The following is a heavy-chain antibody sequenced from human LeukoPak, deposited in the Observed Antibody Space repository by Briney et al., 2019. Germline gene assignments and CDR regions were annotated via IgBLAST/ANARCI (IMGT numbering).Heavy chain of an antibody. CDR2: IYNSGTT. J-gene: IGHJ4*02. V-gene: IGHV4-59*08. CDR1: GGSFSGYY. CDR3: ASDLGY. Sequence: SETLSLTCAVYGGSFSGYYWSWIRQPPGKGLEWIGRIYNSGTTNYSPSLKSRLTISVDTSKNRISLKLNSVTAADTAVYYCASDLGYWGQGTLVTVSS.